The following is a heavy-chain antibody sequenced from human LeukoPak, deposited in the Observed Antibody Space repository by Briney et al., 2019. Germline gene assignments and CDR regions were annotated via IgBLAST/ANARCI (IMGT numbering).Heavy chain of an antibody. CDR1: GFTFSRYW. CDR2: IKNDGSGT. V-gene: IGHV3-74*01. CDR3: VRESYCSGGSCYTSGFDC. Sequence: PGGSLRLSCAASGFTFSRYWMHWVRQAPGKGLGWVSLIKNDGSGTTYAVAVKGRFTISRDNAKNTLYLQMNSLSADDTAVYYCVRESYCSGGSCYTSGFDCWGQGTLVTVSS. J-gene: IGHJ4*02. D-gene: IGHD2-15*01.